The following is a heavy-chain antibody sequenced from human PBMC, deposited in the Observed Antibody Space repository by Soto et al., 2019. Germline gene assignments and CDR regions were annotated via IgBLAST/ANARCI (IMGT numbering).Heavy chain of an antibody. CDR2: IWYDGSKK. D-gene: IGHD3-3*01. J-gene: IGHJ6*04. Sequence: QVQVVESGGGVVQPGRSLRLSCAASGFTFSSFGMHWVRQAPGKGLEWVSLIWYDGSKKSYVDSVKGRFTISRDNSRNTVYLQRNSMRAADTVVDYCALDASYYSLWSGYYPSRKGMDVWGEGTTVTVSS. CDR1: GFTFSSFG. V-gene: IGHV3-33*01. CDR3: ALDASYYSLWSGYYPSRKGMDV.